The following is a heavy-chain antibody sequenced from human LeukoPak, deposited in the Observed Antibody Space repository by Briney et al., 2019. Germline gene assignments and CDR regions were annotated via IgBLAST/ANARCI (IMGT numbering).Heavy chain of an antibody. CDR3: AGDVGLDYCGGDCFANY. CDR1: GGSISSYY. V-gene: IGHV4-4*07. J-gene: IGHJ4*02. CDR2: IYPSGST. Sequence: SETLSLTCTVSGGSISSYYWSWIRQPAGKGLEWIGRIYPSGSTDYNPSLKSRVTVSIDTSKNQFSLKLTSVTAADTAVYYRAGDVGLDYCGGDCFANYWGPGILVTVSS. D-gene: IGHD2-21*01.